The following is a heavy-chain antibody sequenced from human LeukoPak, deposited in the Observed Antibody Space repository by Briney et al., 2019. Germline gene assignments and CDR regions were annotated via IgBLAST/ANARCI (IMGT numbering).Heavy chain of an antibody. Sequence: SETLSLTCTVSGASINTYYWSWIRQPAGKGLEWLGRIYTSSGSTNYSPSLKSRVTISLDRSKNQFSLKLSSVTAADTAVYYCARGYWADYWGQGTLVTVSS. D-gene: IGHD2-8*02. CDR2: IYTSSGST. CDR1: GASINTYY. V-gene: IGHV4-4*07. J-gene: IGHJ4*02. CDR3: ARGYWADY.